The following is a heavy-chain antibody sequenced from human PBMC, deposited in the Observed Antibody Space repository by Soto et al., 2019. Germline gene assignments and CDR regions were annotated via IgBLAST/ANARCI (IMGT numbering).Heavy chain of an antibody. D-gene: IGHD3-16*01. V-gene: IGHV3-53*01. CDR1: GFTVSSNY. CDR3: ARATRDYAFDY. J-gene: IGHJ4*02. Sequence: PVGSLRLSCAASGFTVSSNYMSWVRQAPGKGLDWVSVIYSGSSTYYADSVRGRFTISRDNSKNTLYLQINSLRAEDTAVYYCARATRDYAFDYWGQGALVTVSS. CDR2: IYSGSST.